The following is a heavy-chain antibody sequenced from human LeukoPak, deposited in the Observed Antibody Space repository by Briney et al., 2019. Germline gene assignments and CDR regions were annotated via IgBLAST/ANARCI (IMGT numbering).Heavy chain of an antibody. Sequence: ASVKVSCKVSGYTLTELSMHWVRQAAGKGLDWIGGFDPEDGEIIYAQKFQDRVTMTEDTSTDTAYMELSSLRSDDTAVYYCATEKDDSSGYYYFDYWGQGTLVTVSS. CDR3: ATEKDDSSGYYYFDY. CDR1: GYTLTELS. D-gene: IGHD3-22*01. CDR2: FDPEDGEI. V-gene: IGHV1-24*01. J-gene: IGHJ4*02.